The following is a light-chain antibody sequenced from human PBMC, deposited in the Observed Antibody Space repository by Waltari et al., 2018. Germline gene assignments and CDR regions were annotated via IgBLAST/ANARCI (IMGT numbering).Light chain of an antibody. CDR2: EDN. Sequence: LTQPHSVSESPGKTITISCTRSSGSIASNYVQWYQQRPGSAPTTVIYEDNQRPSGVPDRFSGSIDSSSNSASLTISGLKTEDEADYYCQSSDSSLVVFGGGTKLTVL. CDR1: SGSIASNY. CDR3: QSSDSSLVV. V-gene: IGLV6-57*04. J-gene: IGLJ2*01.